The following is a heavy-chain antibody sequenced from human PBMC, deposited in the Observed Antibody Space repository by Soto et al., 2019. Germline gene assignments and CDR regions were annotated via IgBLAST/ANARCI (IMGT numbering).Heavy chain of an antibody. CDR2: ISSGGDTI. J-gene: IGHJ4*02. V-gene: IGHV3-48*02. Sequence: GALRLSCAASGFTFSPYSMNWVRQAPGKGLEWISYISSGGDTIYYADSVRGRFTVSRDNTKNSLYLQMDSLRDEDTAVYYCARDRSTIYGVVTPIDYWGQGTLVTVSS. D-gene: IGHD3-3*01. CDR1: GFTFSPYS. CDR3: ARDRSTIYGVVTPIDY.